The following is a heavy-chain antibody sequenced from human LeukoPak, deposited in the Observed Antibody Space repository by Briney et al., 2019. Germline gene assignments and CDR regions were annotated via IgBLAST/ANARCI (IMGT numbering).Heavy chain of an antibody. CDR1: GFTVSSSY. CDR3: AKGRGTTVTSAANY. J-gene: IGHJ4*02. D-gene: IGHD4-17*01. CDR2: ISGSNDNT. V-gene: IGHV3-23*01. Sequence: GGSLRLSCAASGFTVSSSYMSWVRQAPGKGLEWVSSISGSNDNTYYADSVKDRFTISRDNSKNTLSLQMNSLRAEDTAVYYCAKGRGTTVTSAANYWGQGTLVTVSS.